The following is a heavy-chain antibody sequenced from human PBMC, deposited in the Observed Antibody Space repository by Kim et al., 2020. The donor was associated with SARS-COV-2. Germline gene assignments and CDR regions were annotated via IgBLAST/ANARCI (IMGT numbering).Heavy chain of an antibody. CDR1: GFTFSNAW. CDR2: ITTKTSGSTT. Sequence: GGSLRLSCAASGFTFSNAWMSWVRQAPGKGLEWVGRITTKTSGSTTDYAAPVKVRFTISRDDSKNMLYLQMNSLKIEDTAVYYCTTYEVWGQGTLVTVSS. J-gene: IGHJ4*02. CDR3: TTYEV. V-gene: IGHV3-15*01. D-gene: IGHD3-3*01.